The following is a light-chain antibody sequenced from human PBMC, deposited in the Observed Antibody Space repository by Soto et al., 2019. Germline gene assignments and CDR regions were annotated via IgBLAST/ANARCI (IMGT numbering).Light chain of an antibody. CDR3: QQYNSYSHT. CDR1: QSISSW. Sequence: DIQMTQSRSTLSASVGDRVTITCRASQSISSWLAWYQQKPGKAPKLLIYKASSLESGVPSRFSGSGSGTEFNLTISSLQPDDFATYYCQQYNSYSHTFGQGTKLEIK. V-gene: IGKV1-5*03. CDR2: KAS. J-gene: IGKJ2*01.